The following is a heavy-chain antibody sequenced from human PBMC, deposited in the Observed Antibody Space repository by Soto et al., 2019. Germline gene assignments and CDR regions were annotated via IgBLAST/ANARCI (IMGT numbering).Heavy chain of an antibody. J-gene: IGHJ4*02. V-gene: IGHV3-30-3*01. CDR1: GFTFNDFP. D-gene: IGHD3-10*01. Sequence: GGSLRLSCVASGFTFNDFPLHWVRQSPGKGLEWVAVISYDGNDKSYSDSVKGRFIISRDNSKSTVYLQMNSLRDDDMAVYHCARDMRHDYASGRLDYLGQGTLVTVSS. CDR2: ISYDGNDK. CDR3: ARDMRHDYASGRLDY.